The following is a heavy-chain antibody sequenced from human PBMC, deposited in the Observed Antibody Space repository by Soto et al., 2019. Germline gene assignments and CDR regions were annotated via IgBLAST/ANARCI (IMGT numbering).Heavy chain of an antibody. D-gene: IGHD6-19*01. Sequence: QITLKESGPTLVKSTQTLTLTCTFSGFSLSTSEVGVGWIRQPPGKALEWLALIYWDDDKYYSPSLKSRLTIPKDTSKNQVVLTMTNMSPVDPAIYYCARRRSPQWGHDYWGQGSLVTVSS. V-gene: IGHV2-5*02. CDR2: IYWDDDK. CDR3: ARRRSPQWGHDY. CDR1: GFSLSTSEVG. J-gene: IGHJ4*02.